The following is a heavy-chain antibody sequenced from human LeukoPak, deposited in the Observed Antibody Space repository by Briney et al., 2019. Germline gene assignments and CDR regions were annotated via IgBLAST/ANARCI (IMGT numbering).Heavy chain of an antibody. V-gene: IGHV3-64*02. CDR2: ISSDGGRV. D-gene: IGHD1-14*01. CDR3: ARWVGTQLDF. CDR1: GFTFISSA. Sequence: GGPLRLSCPASGFTFISSAMHGVRQAPGKRLETVSAISSDGGRVYYGGSVKGRFTISRDNSKNTLYLQMGSLRAEDMAVYYCARWVGTQLDFWGQGTLVTVSS. J-gene: IGHJ4*02.